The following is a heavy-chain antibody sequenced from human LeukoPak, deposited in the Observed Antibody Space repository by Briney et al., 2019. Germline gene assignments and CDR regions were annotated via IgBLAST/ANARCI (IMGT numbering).Heavy chain of an antibody. J-gene: IGHJ4*02. Sequence: GASVKVSCKASGYTFTSYDINWVRQATGQGLEWMGWMNPNSGNTGYAQKFQGRVTMTRNTSISTAYMELSSLRSEDTAVYYCVKVNVGYCSGGSCPWGEFDYWGQGTLVTVSS. CDR1: GYTFTSYD. V-gene: IGHV1-8*01. D-gene: IGHD2-15*01. CDR3: VKVNVGYCSGGSCPWGEFDY. CDR2: MNPNSGNT.